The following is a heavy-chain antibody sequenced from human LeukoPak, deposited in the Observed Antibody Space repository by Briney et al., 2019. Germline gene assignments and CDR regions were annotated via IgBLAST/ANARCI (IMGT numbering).Heavy chain of an antibody. CDR1: GFTFSSYA. CDR2: ISGSGGST. CDR3: ATAGYSSSWYDRYYFDY. V-gene: IGHV3-23*01. D-gene: IGHD6-13*01. Sequence: QAGGSLRLSCAASGFTFSSYAMSWVRQAPGKGLEWVSAISGSGGSTYYADSVKGRFTISRDNSKNALYLQMNSLRAEDTAVYYCATAGYSSSWYDRYYFDYWGQGTLVTVSS. J-gene: IGHJ4*02.